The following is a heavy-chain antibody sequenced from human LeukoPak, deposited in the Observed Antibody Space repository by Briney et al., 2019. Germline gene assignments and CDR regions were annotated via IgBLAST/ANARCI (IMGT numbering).Heavy chain of an antibody. CDR3: ARVIRGYCGGDCYSAYFDY. D-gene: IGHD2-21*02. CDR1: GGSISSGGYS. V-gene: IGHV4-30-2*01. Sequence: SQTLSLTCAVSGGSISSGGYSWSWIRQPPGKGLEWIGYIYHSGSTYYNPSLKSRVTISVDRSKNQFSLKLSSVTAADTAVYYCARVIRGYCGGDCYSAYFDYWGQGTLVTVSS. CDR2: IYHSGST. J-gene: IGHJ4*02.